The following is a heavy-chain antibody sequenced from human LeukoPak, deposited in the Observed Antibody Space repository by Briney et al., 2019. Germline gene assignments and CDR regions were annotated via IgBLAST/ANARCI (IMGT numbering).Heavy chain of an antibody. D-gene: IGHD6-19*01. V-gene: IGHV3-49*03. CDR1: GFTFGDYA. CDR3: TRDKIIAVAGTLTSWFDP. Sequence: GRSLRLSCTASGFTFGDYAMSWFRQAPGKGLEWVGCIRSKADGGTTEYAASVKGRFTISRDDSKSIAYLQMNSLKTEDTAVYYCTRDKIIAVAGTLTSWFDPWGQGTLVTVSS. CDR2: IRSKADGGTT. J-gene: IGHJ5*02.